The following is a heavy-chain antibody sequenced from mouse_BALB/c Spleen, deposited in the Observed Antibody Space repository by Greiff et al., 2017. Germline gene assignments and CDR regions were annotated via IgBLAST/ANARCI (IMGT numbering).Heavy chain of an antibody. J-gene: IGHJ1*01. V-gene: IGHV5-17*02. CDR2: ISSGSSTI. CDR3: ARNLRDWYFDV. CDR1: GFTFSSFG. D-gene: IGHD3-1*01. Sequence: EVQLVESGGGLVQPGGSRKLSCAASGFTFSSFGMHWVRQAPEKGLEWVAYISSGSSTIYYADTVKGRFTISRDNPKNTLFLQMTSLRSEDTAMYYCARNLRDWYFDVWGAGTTVTVSS.